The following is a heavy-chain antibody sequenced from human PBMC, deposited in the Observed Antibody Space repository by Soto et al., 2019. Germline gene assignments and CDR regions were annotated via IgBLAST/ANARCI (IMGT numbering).Heavy chain of an antibody. D-gene: IGHD3-22*01. V-gene: IGHV1-8*01. Sequence: ASVNVSCKASGYTFTSYDINWVRQATGQGLEWMGWMNPNSGNTGYAQKFQGRVTMTEDTSTDTAYMELSSLRSEDTAVYYCATEDYYDNAFDIWGQGTMVTVSS. J-gene: IGHJ3*02. CDR1: GYTFTSYD. CDR3: ATEDYYDNAFDI. CDR2: MNPNSGNT.